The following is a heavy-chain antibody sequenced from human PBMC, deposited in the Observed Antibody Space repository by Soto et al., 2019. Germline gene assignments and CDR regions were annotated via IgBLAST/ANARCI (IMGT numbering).Heavy chain of an antibody. CDR3: ARVSGDYGDYEDAFDI. CDR1: GFTFSSYA. J-gene: IGHJ3*02. V-gene: IGHV3-30-3*01. CDR2: ISYDGSNK. D-gene: IGHD4-17*01. Sequence: QVQLVESGGGVVQPGRSLRLSCAASGFTFSSYAMHWVRQAPGKGLEWVAVISYDGSNKYYADSVKGRFTISRDNSKNTLYLQMNSLRAEDTAVNYCARVSGDYGDYEDAFDIWGQGTMVTVSS.